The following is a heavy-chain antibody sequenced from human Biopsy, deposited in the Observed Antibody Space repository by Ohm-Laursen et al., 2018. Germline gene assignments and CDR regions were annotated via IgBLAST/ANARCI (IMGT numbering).Heavy chain of an antibody. CDR2: IYYSVMT. CDR1: GGPIDSYY. J-gene: IGHJ6*02. D-gene: IGHD4-11*01. Sequence: SGTLSLTCTVSGGPIDSYYWSWIRQPPGQGLEWIGNIYYSVMTNYNPSLQSRVSISVDTSRNQASLTLSSVTAADTAVYYCARDSGILNYGNFKYYHYYGMDVWGQGTKVTVSS. CDR3: ARDSGILNYGNFKYYHYYGMDV. V-gene: IGHV4-59*01.